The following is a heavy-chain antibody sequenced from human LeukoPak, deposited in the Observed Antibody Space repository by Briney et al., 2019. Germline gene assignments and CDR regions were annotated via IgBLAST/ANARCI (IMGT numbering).Heavy chain of an antibody. CDR2: IYYSGST. Sequence: SETLSLTCTVSGGSISSGGYYWSWIRQQPGKGLEWIGYIYYSGSTYYNPSLKSRVTISVDTSKNQVSLILSSVTAADTAMYFCARENRYNSYVLDYWGQGTLVTVSS. CDR1: GGSISSGGYY. D-gene: IGHD1-1*01. V-gene: IGHV4-31*03. CDR3: ARENRYNSYVLDY. J-gene: IGHJ4*02.